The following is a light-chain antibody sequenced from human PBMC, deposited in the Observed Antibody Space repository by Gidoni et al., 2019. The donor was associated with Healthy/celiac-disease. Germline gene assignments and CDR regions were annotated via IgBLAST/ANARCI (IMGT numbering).Light chain of an antibody. CDR1: QSVSSS. Sequence: ELVMTQSPATLPVSPGERATLSCRASQSVSSSLAWYQQKPGQAPRLLIYGASTRATGIPARFSGSGSGTEFTLTISSLQSEDFAVYYCQQYNNWWTFXXXTKVEIK. J-gene: IGKJ1*01. CDR2: GAS. CDR3: QQYNNWWT. V-gene: IGKV3-15*01.